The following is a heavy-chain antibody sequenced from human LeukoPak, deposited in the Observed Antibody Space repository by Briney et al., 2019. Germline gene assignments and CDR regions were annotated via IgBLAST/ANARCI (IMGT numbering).Heavy chain of an antibody. CDR3: ARERTLTSCYDY. CDR2: INPNSGGT. CDR1: GYTLTGHY. D-gene: IGHD2-15*01. J-gene: IGHJ4*02. Sequence: ASVKVSCKASGYTLTGHYMHWVRQAPGQGLEWMGWINPNSGGTNYAQKFQGRVTMTRDTSISTAYMELSRLRSDDTAVYYCARERTLTSCYDYWGQGTLVTVSS. V-gene: IGHV1-2*02.